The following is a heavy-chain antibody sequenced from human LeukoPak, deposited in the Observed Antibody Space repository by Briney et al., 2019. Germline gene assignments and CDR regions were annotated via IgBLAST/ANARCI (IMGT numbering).Heavy chain of an antibody. J-gene: IGHJ4*02. CDR1: GFTFSSIA. CDR3: AKDLGRYRNNFFDY. V-gene: IGHV3-23*01. CDR2: ISGSGGGT. Sequence: PGGSVRLFCAASGFTFSSIAMSWVRQARDKGLEWVETISGSGGGTYYADSVKGRFTISRDDSKNTLYLQMNSLRADDTAVYYCAKDLGRYRNNFFDYWGQGNLVTVSS. D-gene: IGHD1-26*01.